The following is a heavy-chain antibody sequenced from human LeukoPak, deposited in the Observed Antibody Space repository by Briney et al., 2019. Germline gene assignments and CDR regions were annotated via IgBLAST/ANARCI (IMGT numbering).Heavy chain of an antibody. CDR2: IRSKAYDGTT. CDR3: TRDPGELGPYGMDV. Sequence: GGSLRLSCTASGFTFGDYAMSWFRQAPGKGLEWVGFIRSKAYDGTTEYAASVKGRFTISRDDSKSIAYLQMNSLKTEDTAVYYCTRDPGELGPYGMDVWGQGTTVTVPS. CDR1: GFTFGDYA. V-gene: IGHV3-49*03. J-gene: IGHJ6*02. D-gene: IGHD3-16*01.